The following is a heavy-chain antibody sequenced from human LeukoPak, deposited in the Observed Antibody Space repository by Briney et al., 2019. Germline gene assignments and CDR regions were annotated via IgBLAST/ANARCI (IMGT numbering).Heavy chain of an antibody. D-gene: IGHD1-14*01. Sequence: ASVKVSCKASGYTFTSYYMHWVRQAPGQGLEWMGWISAYNGNTNYAQKLQGRVTMTTDTSTSTAYMELRSLRSDDTAVYYCARIPRYNQDWFDPWGQGTLVTVSS. CDR1: GYTFTSYY. CDR2: ISAYNGNT. V-gene: IGHV1-18*04. J-gene: IGHJ5*02. CDR3: ARIPRYNQDWFDP.